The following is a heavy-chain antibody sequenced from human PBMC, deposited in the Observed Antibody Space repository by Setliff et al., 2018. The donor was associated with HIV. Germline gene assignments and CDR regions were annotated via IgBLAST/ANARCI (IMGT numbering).Heavy chain of an antibody. J-gene: IGHJ4*02. CDR2: INPNNGGT. CDR1: GYTFTGYY. CDR3: ARDYYDSSGYIFSPGLPDN. Sequence: GASVKVSCKASGYTFTGYYMHWVRQAPGQGLEWMGWINPNNGGTNYAQKFQGRVTMTRDTSISTAYMELSRLRSDDTAVYYCARDYYDSSGYIFSPGLPDNWGQGTLVTVSS. D-gene: IGHD3-22*01. V-gene: IGHV1-2*02.